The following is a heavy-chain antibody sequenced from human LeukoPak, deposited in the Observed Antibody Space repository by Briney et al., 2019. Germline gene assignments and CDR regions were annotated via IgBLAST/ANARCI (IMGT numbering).Heavy chain of an antibody. D-gene: IGHD6-19*01. V-gene: IGHV3-30*02. Sequence: PGGSLRLSCAASGFTFSSYGLHWVRQAPGKGLEWVAFIQYDGSKKYYADSVKGRFTISRDSSKNTLYLQMNSLRAEDTAVYYCAKVGVAGSYLYYFDYWGQGTLVTVSS. CDR1: GFTFSSYG. CDR2: IQYDGSKK. J-gene: IGHJ4*02. CDR3: AKVGVAGSYLYYFDY.